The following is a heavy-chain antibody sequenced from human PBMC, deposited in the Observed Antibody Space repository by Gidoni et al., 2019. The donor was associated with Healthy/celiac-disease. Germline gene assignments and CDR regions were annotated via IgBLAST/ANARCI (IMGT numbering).Heavy chain of an antibody. D-gene: IGHD5-12*01. Sequence: EVQLVESGGGLVHPGGSLRLPCAASGFTFSSYWISWVRQAPGKGLEWVANIKQDGSEKYYVDSVKGRFTISRDNAKNSLYLQMNSLRAEDTAVYYCARDRFIVATILHWFDPWGQGTLVTVSS. J-gene: IGHJ5*02. CDR1: GFTFSSYW. CDR3: ARDRFIVATILHWFDP. CDR2: IKQDGSEK. V-gene: IGHV3-7*01.